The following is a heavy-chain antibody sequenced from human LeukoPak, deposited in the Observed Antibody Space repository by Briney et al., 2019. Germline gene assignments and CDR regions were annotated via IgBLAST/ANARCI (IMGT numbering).Heavy chain of an antibody. J-gene: IGHJ4*02. D-gene: IGHD3-3*01. Sequence: SETLSLTFTFSGGSISSYYWSWIRQPAGKGLEWIGRIYTSGSTNYNPSLKSLVTISVDTSKNQFSPKTSPVTAAGPAVYYVPRDRLTIFDYWGQGTLVTVSS. CDR3: PRDRLTIFDY. CDR1: GGSISSYY. V-gene: IGHV4-4*07. CDR2: IYTSGST.